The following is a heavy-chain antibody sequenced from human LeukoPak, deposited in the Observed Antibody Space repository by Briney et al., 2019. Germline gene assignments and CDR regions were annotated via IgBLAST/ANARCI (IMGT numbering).Heavy chain of an antibody. V-gene: IGHV4-31*03. CDR3: ARGYSSSWADFDY. D-gene: IGHD6-13*01. J-gene: IGHJ4*02. CDR1: GGSISSGGYY. Sequence: SETLSLTCTVSGGSISSGGYYWSWIRQHPGKGLEWIGYIYYSGSTYYNPSLKSRVTISVDTSKNQFSLKLSSVTAADTAVYYCARGYSSSWADFDYWGQGTLVTVSS. CDR2: IYYSGST.